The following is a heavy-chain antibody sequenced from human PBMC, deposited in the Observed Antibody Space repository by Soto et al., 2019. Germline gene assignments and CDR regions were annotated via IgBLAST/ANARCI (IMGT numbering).Heavy chain of an antibody. J-gene: IGHJ6*02. CDR2: ISYDGSNK. V-gene: IGHV3-30-3*01. Sequence: PGGSLRLSCAASGFTFSSYAMHWVRQAPGKGLEWVAVISYDGSNKCYADSVKGRFTISRDNSKNTLYLQMNSLRAEDTAVYYCARDLIVYSNYYYGMDVWGQGTTVTVSS. CDR3: ARDLIVYSNYYYGMDV. D-gene: IGHD3-22*01. CDR1: GFTFSSYA.